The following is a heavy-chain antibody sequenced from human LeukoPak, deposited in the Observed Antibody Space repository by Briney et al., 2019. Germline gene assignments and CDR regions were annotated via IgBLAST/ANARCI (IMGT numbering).Heavy chain of an antibody. J-gene: IGHJ4*02. CDR3: ARGYSGYDPRPPDY. CDR2: IYHSGIT. D-gene: IGHD5-12*01. CDR1: GYSITTDYY. Sequence: SETLSLTCTVSGYSITTDYYWGWIRQPPGKGLEWIGSIYHSGITYYNPSLKSRVTISVDTSKSQFSLKLCSVTAADTAVYYCARGYSGYDPRPPDYWGQGTLVTVSS. V-gene: IGHV4-38-2*02.